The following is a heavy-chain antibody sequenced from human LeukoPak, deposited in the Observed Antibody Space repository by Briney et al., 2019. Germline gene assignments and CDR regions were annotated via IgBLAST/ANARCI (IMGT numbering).Heavy chain of an antibody. D-gene: IGHD3-22*01. CDR3: ASGYYYDSSGYYSFDY. V-gene: IGHV4-61*02. CDR2: IYTSGST. J-gene: IGHJ4*02. CDR1: GGSISSGSYY. Sequence: PSQTLSLTCTVSGGSISSGSYYWSWIRQPAGKGLEWIGRIYTSGSTNYNPSLKSRVTISVDTSKNQFSLKLSSVTAAETAVYYCASGYYYDSSGYYSFDYWGQGTLVTVSS.